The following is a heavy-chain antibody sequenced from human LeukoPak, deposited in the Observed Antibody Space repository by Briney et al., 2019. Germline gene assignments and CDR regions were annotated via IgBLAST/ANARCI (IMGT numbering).Heavy chain of an antibody. J-gene: IGHJ4*02. CDR2: VSYDGTNK. D-gene: IGHD5-18*01. Sequence: GGSLSLSCAASGFTFSSYGMHWVRQAPGKGLEWVAVVSYDGTNKYYADSVKGRFTISRDNSKNTLYLQMNSPRAEDTAVYHCAKAPRGGYIYCLDYWGQGTLVTVSS. CDR1: GFTFSSYG. V-gene: IGHV3-30*18. CDR3: AKAPRGGYIYCLDY.